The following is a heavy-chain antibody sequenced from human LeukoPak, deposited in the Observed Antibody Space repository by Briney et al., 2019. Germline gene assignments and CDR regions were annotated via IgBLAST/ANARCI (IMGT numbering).Heavy chain of an antibody. CDR1: GFTFSSYA. Sequence: GGSLRLSCAASGFTFSSYAMSWVRQAPGKGLEWVSAISGSGGSTYYADSVKGRFTISRDNSKNTLYLQMNSLRSEDTAVYYCAKDLMIVVAYFDYWGQGTLVTVSS. D-gene: IGHD3-22*01. CDR2: ISGSGGST. J-gene: IGHJ4*02. V-gene: IGHV3-23*01. CDR3: AKDLMIVVAYFDY.